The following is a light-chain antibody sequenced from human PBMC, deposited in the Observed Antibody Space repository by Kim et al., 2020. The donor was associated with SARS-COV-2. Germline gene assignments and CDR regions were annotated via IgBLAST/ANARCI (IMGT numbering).Light chain of an antibody. CDR3: QQYYNAPYS. J-gene: IGKJ2*01. CDR1: PAISYA. Sequence: SASVGDRVSIPCRASPAISYAFAWYQQKPGTAPKVLVYAASKLQTGVPSRFSGSGSGTDYTLSISSLQPEDFATYYCQQYYNAPYSFGQGTKLEI. V-gene: IGKV1-NL1*01. CDR2: AAS.